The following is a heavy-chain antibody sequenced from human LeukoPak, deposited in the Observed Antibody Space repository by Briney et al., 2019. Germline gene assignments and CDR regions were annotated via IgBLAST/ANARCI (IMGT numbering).Heavy chain of an antibody. D-gene: IGHD3-10*01. CDR3: ARDLYLWFGQSYDAFDV. Sequence: VASVKVSCKSSGYTFIDYGVSWVRQAPGQGLEWMGWISTHNGDTTYAQSLQGRVNMTMDTSAKTVYMELGSLRFDDTAVYYCARDLYLWFGQSYDAFDVWGQGTVVTVSS. V-gene: IGHV1-18*01. CDR1: GYTFIDYG. J-gene: IGHJ3*01. CDR2: ISTHNGDT.